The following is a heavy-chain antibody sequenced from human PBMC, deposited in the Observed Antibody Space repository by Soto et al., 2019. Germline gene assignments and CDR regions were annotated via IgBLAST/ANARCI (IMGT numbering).Heavy chain of an antibody. Sequence: QVQLVESGGGVVQPGRSLRLSCAASGFTFSSYGMHWVRQAPGKGLEWVAVISYDGSNKYYADSVKGRFTISRDNSKNTLYLQMNSLRAEDTAVYYCAKDPRRRSSWFSDYWGQGTLVTVSS. CDR3: AKDPRRRSSWFSDY. CDR2: ISYDGSNK. CDR1: GFTFSSYG. J-gene: IGHJ4*02. V-gene: IGHV3-30*18. D-gene: IGHD6-13*01.